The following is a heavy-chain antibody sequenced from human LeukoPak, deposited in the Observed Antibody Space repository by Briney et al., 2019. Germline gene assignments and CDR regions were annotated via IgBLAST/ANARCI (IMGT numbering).Heavy chain of an antibody. J-gene: IGHJ5*02. V-gene: IGHV1-69*04. CDR1: GGTFSRYA. CDR2: IIPILGIA. CDR3: ACTEREVVVPAAMWWFDP. Sequence: GSSVKVSCKASGGTFSRYAISWVRQAPGQGLEWMGRIIPILGIANYAQKFQGRVTITADKSTSTAYMELSSLSSEDTAVYYCACTEREVVVPAAMWWFDPWGQGTLVTVSS. D-gene: IGHD2-2*01.